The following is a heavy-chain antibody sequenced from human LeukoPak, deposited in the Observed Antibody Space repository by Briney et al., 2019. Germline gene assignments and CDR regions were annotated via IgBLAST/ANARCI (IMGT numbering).Heavy chain of an antibody. CDR1: GFTFDDYA. Sequence: GGSLRLSCAASGFTFDDYAMHWVRQAPGKGLEWVSYISSSSSTIYYADSVKGRFTISRDNAKNSLYLQMNSLRAEDTAVYYCAKGSSNWRDYYYFDYWGQGTLVTVSS. J-gene: IGHJ4*02. V-gene: IGHV3-48*04. CDR3: AKGSSNWRDYYYFDY. CDR2: ISSSSSTI. D-gene: IGHD6-13*01.